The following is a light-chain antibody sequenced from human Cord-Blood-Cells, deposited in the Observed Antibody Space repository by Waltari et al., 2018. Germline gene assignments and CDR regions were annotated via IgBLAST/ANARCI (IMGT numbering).Light chain of an antibody. J-gene: IGKJ5*01. V-gene: IGKV3-20*01. CDR1: QSVSSSY. CDR3: QQYGSSPPVT. CDR2: GAS. Sequence: EIVLTQSPGTLSLSPGERATISCRASQSVSSSYLAWYQQKPGQAPRLLIYGASSRATGIPGRFSGSGSGTGFSRTISRLEPEDFAVYYCQQYGSSPPVTVGQGTRLEIK.